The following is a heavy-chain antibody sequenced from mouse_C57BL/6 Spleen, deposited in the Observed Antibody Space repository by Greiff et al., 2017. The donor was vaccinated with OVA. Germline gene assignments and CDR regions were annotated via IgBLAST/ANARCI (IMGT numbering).Heavy chain of an antibody. CDR1: GYTFTSYW. CDR3: ARCYGSSYYAMDY. Sequence: QVQLQQPGAELVMPGASVKLSCTASGYTFTSYWMHWVKQRPGQGLEWIGEIDPSASYTNYNQKFKGKSTLTVDKSSSTAYMQLSSLTSEDSAVYYCARCYGSSYYAMDYWGQGTSVTVSS. CDR2: IDPSASYT. D-gene: IGHD1-1*01. V-gene: IGHV1-69*01. J-gene: IGHJ4*01.